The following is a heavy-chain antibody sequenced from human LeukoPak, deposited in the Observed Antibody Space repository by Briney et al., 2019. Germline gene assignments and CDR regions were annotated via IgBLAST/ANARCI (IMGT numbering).Heavy chain of an antibody. CDR2: IIPIFGIA. J-gene: IGHJ4*02. CDR3: ARDSDTVTREYYFDY. Sequence: SVKVSCKASGWTFSSYAISWVRQAPGQGREWMGMIIPIFGIANYAQKFQGRVTITADKSTSTAYMELSSLRSEDTAVYYCARDSDTVTREYYFDYWGQGSLVTVYS. V-gene: IGHV1-69*04. D-gene: IGHD4-11*01. CDR1: GWTFSSYA.